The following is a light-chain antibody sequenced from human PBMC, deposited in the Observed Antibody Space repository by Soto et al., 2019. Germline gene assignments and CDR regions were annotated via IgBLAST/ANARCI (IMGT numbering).Light chain of an antibody. CDR2: EVT. J-gene: IGLJ1*01. Sequence: QSVLTQPPSASGSPGQSVTIPCTGTSSDVGGYDHVSWYQQHPGKAPKLMIYEVTKRPAGVPDRFSGSKSGNTASLTVSGLQAEDEADYYCSSYTSSSTLFGTGTKVTVL. CDR1: SSDVGGYDH. CDR3: SSYTSSSTL. V-gene: IGLV2-8*01.